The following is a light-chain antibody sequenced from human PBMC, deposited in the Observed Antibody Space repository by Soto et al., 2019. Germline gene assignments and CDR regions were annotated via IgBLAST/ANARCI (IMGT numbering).Light chain of an antibody. CDR2: DAS. CDR1: QSLIRS. J-gene: IGKJ2*01. V-gene: IGKV1-5*01. CDR3: QQYIAYPYS. Sequence: IHMTQSPSTLSASVLGIVSVTCLASQSLIRSLAWYQQKAGKSPSLLIYDASNLQSGVPARFSGSGSGTEFTLTISSLQPHDFATYYCQQYIAYPYSFGQGTKVDIK.